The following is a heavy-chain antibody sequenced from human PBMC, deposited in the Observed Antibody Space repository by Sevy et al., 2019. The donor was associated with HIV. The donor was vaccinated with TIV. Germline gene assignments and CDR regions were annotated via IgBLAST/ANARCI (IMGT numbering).Heavy chain of an antibody. D-gene: IGHD1-26*01. CDR1: GFVFEDVA. CDR3: VRDMSPILGTGHNWFDL. V-gene: IGHV3-9*01. J-gene: IGHJ5*02. CDR2: ITGNGQKK. Sequence: GGSLRLSCVGSGFVFEDVAVHWVRRSPGKGLEWVSGITGNGQKKFYEGSVKGRFSISRDNARKSLYLQMNNMNFDDRAFYYCVRDMSPILGTGHNWFDLWGQGTLVTVSS.